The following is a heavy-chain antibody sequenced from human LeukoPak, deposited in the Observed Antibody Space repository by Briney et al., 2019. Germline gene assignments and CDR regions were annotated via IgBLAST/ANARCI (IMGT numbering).Heavy chain of an antibody. D-gene: IGHD2-15*01. CDR1: GFSLSAYW. V-gene: IGHV3-7*03. CDR2: IXRDGSQR. CDR3: ARDSTYSSGSRFYDRFDY. Sequence: GGSLRLSCAASGFSLSAYWMTWVRQAPGKGLEWVANIXRDGSQRNHVDSVKGRFTISRDNAKNSLYLQMDSLTAEDTAVYYCARDSTYSSGSRFYDRFDYWGQGTLVTVSS. J-gene: IGHJ4*02.